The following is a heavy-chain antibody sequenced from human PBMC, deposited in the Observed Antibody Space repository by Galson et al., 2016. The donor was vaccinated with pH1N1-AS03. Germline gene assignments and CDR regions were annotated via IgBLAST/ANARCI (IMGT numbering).Heavy chain of an antibody. CDR2: VYYTGSV. V-gene: IGHV4-59*01. CDR1: GDSLSSYF. J-gene: IGHJ4*02. Sequence: SETLSLTCTVSGDSLSSYFWNWIRRPPGKGLEWIGYVYYTGSVKYNPSLKSRVTISLDTSNNQFSLIRKSVTAADTAVYYCARGRAPSPVTYYFDDWGQGTLVTVSS. CDR3: ARGRAPSPVTYYFDD.